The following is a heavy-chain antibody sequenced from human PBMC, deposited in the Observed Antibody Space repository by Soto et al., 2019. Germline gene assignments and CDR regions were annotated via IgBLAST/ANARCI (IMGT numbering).Heavy chain of an antibody. Sequence: QVQLVESGGGVVQPGRSLRLSCAASGFTFSNYVMHWVRQAPGKGLEWVAATSYDGGDKYYVASVKGRFTISRDKSKSTLYLQMNSLRAEDTAVYYCAKENVPYYYNSGMDVWGLGTTVTVSS. CDR1: GFTFSNYV. CDR2: TSYDGGDK. J-gene: IGHJ6*02. V-gene: IGHV3-30*18. CDR3: AKENVPYYYNSGMDV.